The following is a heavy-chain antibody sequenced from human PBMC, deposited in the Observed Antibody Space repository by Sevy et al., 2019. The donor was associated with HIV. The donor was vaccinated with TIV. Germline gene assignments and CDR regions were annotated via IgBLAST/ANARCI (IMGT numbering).Heavy chain of an antibody. CDR2: IKEDGSEN. Sequence: GGSLRLSSAASGFTFSNYWMSWVRQAPGKGLEWVANIKEDGSENYYVDSLKGRFTISRDNAKNSLYLQMNSLRAADTAVYYCARVGGCSSTSCFAYWFDPWGQGTLVTVSS. CDR3: ARVGGCSSTSCFAYWFDP. V-gene: IGHV3-7*03. D-gene: IGHD2-2*01. J-gene: IGHJ5*02. CDR1: GFTFSNYW.